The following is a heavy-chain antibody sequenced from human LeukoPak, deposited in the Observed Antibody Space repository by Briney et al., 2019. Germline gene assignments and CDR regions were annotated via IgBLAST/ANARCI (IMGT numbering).Heavy chain of an antibody. J-gene: IGHJ4*02. CDR3: ARGLSGYASSLGY. D-gene: IGHD6-6*01. V-gene: IGHV3-23*01. CDR2: VSGSGGST. Sequence: PGGSLRLSCAASGFSFSNYAMSWVRQAPGKGLEWVSAVSGSGGSTYYTDSVKGRFTISRDNSKNTLYLQMNSLRAEDTAVYYCARGLSGYASSLGYWGQGTLVTVSA. CDR1: GFSFSNYA.